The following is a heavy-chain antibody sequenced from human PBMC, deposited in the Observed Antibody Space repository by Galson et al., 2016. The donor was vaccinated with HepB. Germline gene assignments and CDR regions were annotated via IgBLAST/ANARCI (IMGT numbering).Heavy chain of an antibody. Sequence: PALVKPTQTLSLTCTLSGFSITSSAVAVGWIRQPPGKALEWLAPIYWDDTQRYSPSLRSRLTISKDTSKNQVALTMTNMDPVDTATYYCAHAHWRDLSLFDYRGQGIPVTVSS. J-gene: IGHJ4*02. CDR1: GFSITSSAVA. CDR3: AHAHWRDLSLFDY. CDR2: IYWDDTQ. V-gene: IGHV2-5*02. D-gene: IGHD1-1*01.